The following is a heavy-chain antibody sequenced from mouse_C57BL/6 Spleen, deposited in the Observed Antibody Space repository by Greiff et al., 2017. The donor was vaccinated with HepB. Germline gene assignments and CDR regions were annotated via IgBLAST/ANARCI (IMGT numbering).Heavy chain of an antibody. D-gene: IGHD1-1*01. CDR2: IYPRDGST. Sequence: QVQLQQSDAELVKPGASVKISCKVSGYTFTDHTIHWMKQRPEQGLEWIGYIYPRDGSTKYNEKFKGKATLTADKSSSTAYMQLNSLTSEDSAVYFCARWYYCSSYDWYFDVWGTGTTVTVSS. J-gene: IGHJ1*03. CDR3: ARWYYCSSYDWYFDV. V-gene: IGHV1-78*01. CDR1: GYTFTDHT.